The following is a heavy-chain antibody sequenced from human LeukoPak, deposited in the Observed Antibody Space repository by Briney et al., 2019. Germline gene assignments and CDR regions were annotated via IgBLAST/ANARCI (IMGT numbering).Heavy chain of an antibody. J-gene: IGHJ6*03. CDR3: ARDGLRHYYYYMDV. Sequence: ASVKVSCKASGYTFTSYYMHWVRQAPGQGLEWMGWINPNSGGTNYAQKFQGRVTMTRDTSISTAYMELSRLRSDDTAVYYCARDGLRHYYYYMDVWGKGTTVTVSS. CDR2: INPNSGGT. CDR1: GYTFTSYY. V-gene: IGHV1-2*02.